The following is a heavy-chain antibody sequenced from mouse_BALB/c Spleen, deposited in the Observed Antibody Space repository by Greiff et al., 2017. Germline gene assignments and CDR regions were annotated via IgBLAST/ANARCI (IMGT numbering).Heavy chain of an antibody. CDR1: GYTFTDYA. CDR2: ISTYYGNT. D-gene: IGHD2-4*01. Sequence: QVQLQQSGPELVRPGVSVKISCKGSGYTFTDYAMHWVKQSHAKSLEWIGVISTYYGNTNYNQKFKGKATMTVDKSSSTAYMELSRLTSEDSAIYYCARGDDYYLDYWGQGTTVTVSS. J-gene: IGHJ2*01. V-gene: IGHV1-67*01. CDR3: ARGDDYYLDY.